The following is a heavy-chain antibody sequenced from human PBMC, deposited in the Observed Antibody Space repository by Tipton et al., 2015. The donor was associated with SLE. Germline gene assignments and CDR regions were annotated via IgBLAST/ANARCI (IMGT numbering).Heavy chain of an antibody. CDR1: GFDFSSYS. J-gene: IGHJ4*02. CDR2: ISNNGGNP. D-gene: IGHD1-26*01. Sequence: SLRLSCAASGFDFSSYSMHWVRQTPAKGLEYVSAISNNGGNPYYANSVKGRFTISRDDSKNMLYLQMGSLRDEDMGVYYCARRATTNSYDYWSRGTLVTVSS. V-gene: IGHV3-64*01. CDR3: ARRATTNSYDY.